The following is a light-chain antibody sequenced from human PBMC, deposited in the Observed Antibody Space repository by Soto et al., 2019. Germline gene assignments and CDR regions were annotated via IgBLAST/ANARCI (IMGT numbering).Light chain of an antibody. J-gene: IGKJ2*01. CDR2: QVS. V-gene: IGKV2-30*01. CDR3: MQGSHWPPRYT. CDR1: QSLVYGDANSF. Sequence: DVVMTQSPLSLPVTLGQPASISCRSSQSLVYGDANSFFNWFHQRPGQPPRRLIYQVSNRDSGVPDRFSGSGSATEFTLMISRVEAEDGGVYYCMQGSHWPPRYTFGQGTKLEIK.